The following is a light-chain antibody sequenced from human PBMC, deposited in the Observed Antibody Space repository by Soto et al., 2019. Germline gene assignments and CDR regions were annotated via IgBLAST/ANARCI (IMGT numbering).Light chain of an antibody. CDR2: EVT. Sequence: QSVLTQPASVSGSPGQSITISCTGTSSDVGDYPYVSWYQQHPGKVPKLIIYEVTNRPSGVSGRFSGSKSENTASLTISGLQAEDEAEYYCSSYSRTNTLVFGSGTKLTVL. CDR3: SSYSRTNTLV. V-gene: IGLV2-14*01. J-gene: IGLJ1*01. CDR1: SSDVGDYPY.